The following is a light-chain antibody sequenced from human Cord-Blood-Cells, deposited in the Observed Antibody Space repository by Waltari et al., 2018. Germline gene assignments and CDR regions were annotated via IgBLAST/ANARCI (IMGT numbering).Light chain of an antibody. V-gene: IGKV3-20*01. CDR3: QQYGSSAQT. CDR2: GAS. J-gene: IGKJ2*01. CDR1: QSVSSSY. Sequence: EIVLTQSPGTLSLSPGERATLSCRASQSVSSSYLAWYQQKPGQAPSLPIYGASSRATGIPDRCSGSGSGTDFTLTISRLEPEDFAGYYCQQYGSSAQTFGQGTKLEIK.